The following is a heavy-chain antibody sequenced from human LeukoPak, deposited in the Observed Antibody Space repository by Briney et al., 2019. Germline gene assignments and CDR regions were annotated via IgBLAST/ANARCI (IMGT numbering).Heavy chain of an antibody. D-gene: IGHD5-18*01. V-gene: IGHV3-74*01. CDR3: AKGRGADRAMIDY. CDR2: IDTEGNSA. CDR1: RFTFSSYW. Sequence: GGSLRLSCATSRFTFSSYWMHWVRRAPGKGLEWVSSIDTEGNSAAYADSVRGRFTISRDNAKDTLYLQMDSLRAEDTAVYYCAKGRGADRAMIDYRGQGVRVTVSS. J-gene: IGHJ4*02.